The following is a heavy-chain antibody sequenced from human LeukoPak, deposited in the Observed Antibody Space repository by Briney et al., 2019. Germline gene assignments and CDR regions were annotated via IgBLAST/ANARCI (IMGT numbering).Heavy chain of an antibody. CDR1: GYTFTGHF. J-gene: IGHJ4*02. V-gene: IGHV1-2*02. CDR2: INPNSGVT. D-gene: IGHD5-12*01. CDR3: ARGGAGTAYYDWDFFRFDY. Sequence: ASVKVSCKASGYTFTGHFVFWVRQAPGKGLEWMAWINPNSGVTSYAQKFQGRVTLTRDTSINTAYMELSRLRSDDTALYYCARGGAGTAYYDWDFFRFDYWGQGTLVTVSS.